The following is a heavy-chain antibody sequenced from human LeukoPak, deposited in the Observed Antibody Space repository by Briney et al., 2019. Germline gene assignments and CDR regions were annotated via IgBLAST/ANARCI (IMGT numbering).Heavy chain of an antibody. CDR1: GGSINSYSYY. J-gene: IGHJ4*02. CDR2: VYYSGST. Sequence: PSETLSLTCIVSGGSINSYSYYWVWIRRPPGKGLEWIGTVYYSGSTYYNPSLKSRVTISVDKSKNQVSLKLSSVTAADTAVHYCARGLHSTMPYWGYWGQGTLVTVSS. V-gene: IGHV4-39*07. D-gene: IGHD2-2*01. CDR3: ARGLHSTMPYWGY.